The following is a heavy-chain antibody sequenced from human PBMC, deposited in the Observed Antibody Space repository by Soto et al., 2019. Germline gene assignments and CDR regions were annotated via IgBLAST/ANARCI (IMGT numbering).Heavy chain of an antibody. Sequence: EVQLVESGGGLVQPGGSLRLSCAASGFTFSSYCMNWVRQAPGKGLEWVANIKQDGSEKYYADSVKGRFTISRDNSKNTLYLQMSSLRADDTAVYYCAKDRMGAGVRGYFDYWGQGTLVTVSS. CDR2: IKQDGSEK. J-gene: IGHJ4*02. D-gene: IGHD3-10*01. CDR1: GFTFSSYC. V-gene: IGHV3-7*01. CDR3: AKDRMGAGVRGYFDY.